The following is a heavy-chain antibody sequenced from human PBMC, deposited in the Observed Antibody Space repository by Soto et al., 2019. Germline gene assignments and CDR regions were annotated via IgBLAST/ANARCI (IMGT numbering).Heavy chain of an antibody. V-gene: IGHV5-51*01. D-gene: IGHD3-16*01. CDR1: VYSFTSYW. CDR3: ARIWGLPPLDYYYGMDV. CDR2: IYPGYFDT. J-gene: IGHJ6*02. Sequence: GESLKISCKGSVYSFTSYWIGWVRQMPGKGLEWMGIIYPGYFDTRYSPSFQGQVTISADKSISTAYLQWSSLKASDTAMYYCARIWGLPPLDYYYGMDVWGQGTTVTVSS.